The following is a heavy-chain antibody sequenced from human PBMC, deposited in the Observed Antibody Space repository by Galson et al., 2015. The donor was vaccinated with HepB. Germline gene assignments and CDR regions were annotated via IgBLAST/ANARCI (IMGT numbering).Heavy chain of an antibody. V-gene: IGHV3-33*01. CDR2: IWYDGSNK. J-gene: IGHJ6*02. CDR3: ARVYDILTGPSGYGMDV. CDR1: GFTFSSYG. Sequence: SLRLSCAASGFTFSSYGMHWVRQAPGKGLEWVAVIWYDGSNKYYADSVKGRFTISRDNSKNTLYLQMNSLRAEDTAVYYCARVYDILTGPSGYGMDVWGQGTTVTVSS. D-gene: IGHD3-9*01.